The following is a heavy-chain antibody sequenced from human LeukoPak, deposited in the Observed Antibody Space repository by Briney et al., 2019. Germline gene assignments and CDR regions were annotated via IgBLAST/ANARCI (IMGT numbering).Heavy chain of an antibody. J-gene: IGHJ6*02. CDR1: GGSFSGYY. D-gene: IGHD2-21*02. V-gene: IGHV4-34*01. Sequence: SETLSLTCAVYGGSFSGYYWSWIRQPPGKGLEWIGEINHSGSTNYNPSLKSRVTISVDTSKNQFSLKLSSVTAADTAVYYCARDFLGTAASPRRGMDVWGQGTTVTVSS. CDR3: ARDFLGTAASPRRGMDV. CDR2: INHSGST.